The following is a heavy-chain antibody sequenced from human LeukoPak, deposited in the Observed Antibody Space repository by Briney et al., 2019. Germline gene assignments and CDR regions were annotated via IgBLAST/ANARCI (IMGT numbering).Heavy chain of an antibody. D-gene: IGHD5-24*01. CDR2: INPNSSGS. CDR3: AGDGYNSRRFFDY. V-gene: IGHV1-2*02. J-gene: IGHJ4*02. Sequence: ASVKVSCKTSGYTFNAYYMHWVRQAPGQGLEWMGWINPNSSGSNYAQKFQGRVTMTSDTSINTAYMELSRLISDDTAVYYCAGDGYNSRRFFDYWGQGTLVTVSS. CDR1: GYTFNAYY.